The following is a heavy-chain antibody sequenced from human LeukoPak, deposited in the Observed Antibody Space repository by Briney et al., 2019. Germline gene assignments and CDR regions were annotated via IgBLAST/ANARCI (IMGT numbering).Heavy chain of an antibody. J-gene: IGHJ4*02. CDR1: GGSISSYY. Sequence: SETLSLTCTVSGGSISSYYWSWIRQPAGRGLEWIGRIYASGSTYYNPSLKSRVTMSVDTSKNQFSLRLTTVTAADTAVYYCARDSNLEYSSSRGLGRWGQGTLVTVSS. CDR2: IYASGST. CDR3: ARDSNLEYSSSRGLGR. D-gene: IGHD6-6*01. V-gene: IGHV4-4*07.